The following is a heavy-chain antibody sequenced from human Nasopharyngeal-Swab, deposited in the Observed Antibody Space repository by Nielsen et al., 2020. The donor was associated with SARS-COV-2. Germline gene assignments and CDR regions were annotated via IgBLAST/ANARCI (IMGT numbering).Heavy chain of an antibody. D-gene: IGHD6-13*01. J-gene: IGHJ6*02. CDR1: GFTFSSYA. V-gene: IGHV3-23*01. CDR2: ISGSGGST. CDR3: AKDYSSSSGTTYYYYYYGMDV. Sequence: GESLKISCAASGFTFSSYAMSWVRQAPGKGLEWVSAISGSGGSTYYADSVKGRSTISRDNSKNTLYLQMNSLRAEDTAVYYCAKDYSSSSGTTYYYYYYGMDVWGQGTTVTVSS.